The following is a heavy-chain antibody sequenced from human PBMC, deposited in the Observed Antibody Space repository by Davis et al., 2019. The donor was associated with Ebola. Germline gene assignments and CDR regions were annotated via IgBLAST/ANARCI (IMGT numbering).Heavy chain of an antibody. Sequence: SETLSLTCTVSGGSINNSTYYWGWIRQPPRKGLEWIGSIYYSGITYYNPSLKSRVTISVDTSKNQFSLKLRSVTAADTAVYYCARQGWSGYSLRHWLDPWGRGTLVTVSS. CDR3: ARQGWSGYSLRHWLDP. CDR2: IYYSGIT. V-gene: IGHV4-39*01. CDR1: GGSINNSTYY. J-gene: IGHJ5*02. D-gene: IGHD3-3*01.